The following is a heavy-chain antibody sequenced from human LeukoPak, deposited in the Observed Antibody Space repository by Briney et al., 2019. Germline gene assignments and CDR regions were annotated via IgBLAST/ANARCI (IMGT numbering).Heavy chain of an antibody. D-gene: IGHD6-6*01. J-gene: IGHJ5*02. CDR2: IYYSGST. CDR3: ARQTKSIAARRNWFDP. Sequence: SETLSLTCTVSGGSISSSSYYWGWIRQPPGKGLEWIGSIYYSGSTYYNPSLKRRVTISVDTSKNQFSLKLSSVTAADTAVYYCARQTKSIAARRNWFDPWGQGTLVTVPS. CDR1: GGSISSSSYY. V-gene: IGHV4-39*01.